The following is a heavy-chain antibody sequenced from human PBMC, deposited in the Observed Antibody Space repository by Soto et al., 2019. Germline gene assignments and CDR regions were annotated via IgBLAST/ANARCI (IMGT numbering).Heavy chain of an antibody. CDR3: ARVTPGHNLYYFTGLDF. J-gene: IGHJ6*02. CDR2: ISYEGSNT. Sequence: QVHLVESGGGVVQPGRSLRLSCVASGFTFDTYGIHWVRQAPGKGLQWVALISYEGSNTYYADSVRGRFTISRDNSKNPLYLQMNTLRPEDTGLYYCARVTPGHNLYYFTGLDFWGQGTSVTVSS. D-gene: IGHD3-22*01. CDR1: GFTFDTYG. V-gene: IGHV3-30-3*01.